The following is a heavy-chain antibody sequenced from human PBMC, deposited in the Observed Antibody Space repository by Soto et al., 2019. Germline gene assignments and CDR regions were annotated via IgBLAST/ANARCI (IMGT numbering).Heavy chain of an antibody. V-gene: IGHV6-1*01. CDR1: GDSVSSNSAA. Sequence: SPALSLTCAICGDSVSSNSAAWNWIRQSPSRGLEWLGRTYYRSKWYNDYAVSVKSRITINPDTSKNQFSLQLNSVTPEDTAVYYCARAFDYYDSSGYYEPLDYWAREPWSPSPQ. CDR2: TYYRSKWYN. D-gene: IGHD3-22*01. J-gene: IGHJ4*02. CDR3: ARAFDYYDSSGYYEPLDY.